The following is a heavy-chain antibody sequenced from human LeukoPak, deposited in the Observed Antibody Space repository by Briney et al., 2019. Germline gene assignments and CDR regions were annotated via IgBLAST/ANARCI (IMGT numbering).Heavy chain of an antibody. CDR2: ISAYNGNT. CDR3: ARVHYDFWSGYSYEDY. D-gene: IGHD3-3*01. Sequence: ASVKVSCKASGYTFTSYGISWVRQAPGQGLEWMGWISAYNGNTNYAQKLQGRVTMTTDTSTSTAYMELRSLRSDDTAVYYCARVHYDFWSGYSYEDYWGQGTLVTVSS. V-gene: IGHV1-18*01. CDR1: GYTFTSYG. J-gene: IGHJ4*02.